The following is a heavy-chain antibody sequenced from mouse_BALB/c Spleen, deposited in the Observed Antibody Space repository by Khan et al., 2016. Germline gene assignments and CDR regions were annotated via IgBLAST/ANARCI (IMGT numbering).Heavy chain of an antibody. CDR3: ASQYGSSYVGFAY. V-gene: IGHV1-54*01. CDR2: INPGSGST. D-gene: IGHD1-1*01. Sequence: QVQLQQSGADLVRPGTSVKVSCKASGYAFTNVLLDWIKPRPGPVLDWIGVINPGSGSTHYNEKFKGKATLTADKSSSTAYMQLSSLTSEDSAVYFCASQYGSSYVGFAYWGQGTLVTVST. CDR1: GYAFTNVL. J-gene: IGHJ3*01.